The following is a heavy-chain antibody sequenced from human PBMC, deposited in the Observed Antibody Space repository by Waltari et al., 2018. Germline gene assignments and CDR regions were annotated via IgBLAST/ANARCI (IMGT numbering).Heavy chain of an antibody. CDR3: VRHRTANNWFDP. CDR2: IYYIGST. J-gene: IGHJ5*02. V-gene: IGHV4-39*01. D-gene: IGHD5-18*01. CDR1: GGSISGSGYY. Sequence: QLQLQESGPGLVKPSETLSLTCTVSGGSISGSGYYWGWIRQPPGKGLEWIASIYYIGSTYNNPSLKSRINISVDTSKNQFSLKLTSVTAADTAVYYCVRHRTANNWFDPWGQGTLVIVSS.